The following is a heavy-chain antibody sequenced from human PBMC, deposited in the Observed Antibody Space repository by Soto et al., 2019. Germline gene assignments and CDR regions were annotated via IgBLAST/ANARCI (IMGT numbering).Heavy chain of an antibody. D-gene: IGHD5-18*01. J-gene: IGHJ4*02. CDR2: ISAYNGNT. CDR3: ARDRGDTAMVTFNF. CDR1: GYSFTSFG. Sequence: QVQLVQSGAEVKKPGASVKVSCKASGYSFTSFGITWVRQAPGQGLEWMGWISAYNGNTNYAQNLQGRVIMTPDRSTNTVYMELRSLTSDDTAVYYCARDRGDTAMVTFNFWGQGTLVIVSS. V-gene: IGHV1-18*04.